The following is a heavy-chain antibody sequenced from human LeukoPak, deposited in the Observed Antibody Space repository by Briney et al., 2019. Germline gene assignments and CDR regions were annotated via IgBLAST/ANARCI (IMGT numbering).Heavy chain of an antibody. D-gene: IGHD3-10*01. CDR3: ARDYYGSGSYYRPPGY. CDR1: AGTFSTYA. Sequence: ASVKVSCKASAGTFSTYAISWVRQAPGQGLEWMGWISAYNGNTNYAQKLQGRVTMTTDASTSTAYMELRSLRSDDTAVYYCARDYYGSGSYYRPPGYWGQGTLVTVSS. J-gene: IGHJ4*02. V-gene: IGHV1-18*01. CDR2: ISAYNGNT.